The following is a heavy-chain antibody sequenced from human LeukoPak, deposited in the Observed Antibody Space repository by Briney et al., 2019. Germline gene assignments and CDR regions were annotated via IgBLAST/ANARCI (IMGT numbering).Heavy chain of an antibody. V-gene: IGHV3-23*01. CDR2: INDSGGNT. CDR1: GFTLSSYA. Sequence: GGSLRLSCAASGFTLSSYAMSWVRQAPGKGLEWVSLINDSGGNTYYADSVKGRFTISRDNSKNTLFLQMSSLRAEDTAVYYCAKTSAGIRGGYFDYWGQGTLVTVSS. D-gene: IGHD3-10*01. J-gene: IGHJ4*02. CDR3: AKTSAGIRGGYFDY.